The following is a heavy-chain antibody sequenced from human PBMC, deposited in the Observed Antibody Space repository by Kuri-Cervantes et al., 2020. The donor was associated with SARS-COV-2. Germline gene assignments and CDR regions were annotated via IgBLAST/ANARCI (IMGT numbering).Heavy chain of an antibody. Sequence: SETLSLTCTVSGVSISSTSYHWAWIRQPPGKGLEWIGSINYIGNSYRNPSLRSRVIMSVDTSKNQFSVNINSVTAADTAIYFCARHPNSMSGFDPWGQGTPVTVSS. D-gene: IGHD3-3*02. CDR1: GVSISSTSYH. CDR3: ARHPNSMSGFDP. CDR2: INYIGNS. J-gene: IGHJ5*02. V-gene: IGHV4-39*01.